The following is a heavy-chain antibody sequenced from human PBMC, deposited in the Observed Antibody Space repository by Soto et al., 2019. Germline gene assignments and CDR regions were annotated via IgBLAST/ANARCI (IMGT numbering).Heavy chain of an antibody. CDR3: ARRYGGTFDY. CDR1: GGSISSYY. CDR2: IYYSGST. D-gene: IGHD2-15*01. V-gene: IGHV4-59*08. Sequence: QVQLQESGAGLVKPSETLSLTCTVSGGSISSYYWSWIRQPPGKGLEWIGYIYYSGSTNYNPSLKSRVTISVDTSKNQFSLKLSSVTAADTAVYYCARRYGGTFDYWGQGTLVTVSS. J-gene: IGHJ4*02.